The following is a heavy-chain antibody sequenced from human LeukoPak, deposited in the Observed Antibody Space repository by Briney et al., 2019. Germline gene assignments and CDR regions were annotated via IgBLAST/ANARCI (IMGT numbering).Heavy chain of an antibody. Sequence: SETLSLTCTVSGGSISSSSYYWGWIRQPPGKGLEWIGSIYYSGSTYYNPSLKSRVTISVGTSKNQFSLKLSSVTAADTAVYYCARVVGVAVAPFDYWGQGTLVTVSS. CDR2: IYYSGST. CDR1: GGSISSSSYY. V-gene: IGHV4-39*01. CDR3: ARVVGVAVAPFDY. D-gene: IGHD6-19*01. J-gene: IGHJ4*02.